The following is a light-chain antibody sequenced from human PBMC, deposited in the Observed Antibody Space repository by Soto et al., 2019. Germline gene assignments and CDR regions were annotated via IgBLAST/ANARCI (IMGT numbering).Light chain of an antibody. CDR1: QSVSSDS. V-gene: IGKV3-20*01. CDR3: HQHCSSPRT. CDR2: GAA. J-gene: IGKJ1*01. Sequence: EIVLTQSPGTLSLSPMEIATLSFMASQSVSSDSLAWYQHKRGQAPRLLINGAASRATGIPDRFCGSGSCRAFSLITIKLVPADDAVFYCHQHCSSPRTFGQGTKVDIK.